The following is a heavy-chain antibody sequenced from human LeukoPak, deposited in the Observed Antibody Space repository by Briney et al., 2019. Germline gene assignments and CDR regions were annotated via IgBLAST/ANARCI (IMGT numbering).Heavy chain of an antibody. V-gene: IGHV3-30*03. J-gene: IGHJ4*02. Sequence: PGGSLRLSCAASGFTFSSYGMHWVRQAPGKGLGWVAVISYDGSDKYCADSVWGGFTNTRDNSKITLYLQMNSLRAEDTAVYQGYSYGGIDYWGQGTLVTVSS. CDR1: GFTFSSYG. D-gene: IGHD5-18*01. CDR3: YSYGGIDY. CDR2: ISYDGSDK.